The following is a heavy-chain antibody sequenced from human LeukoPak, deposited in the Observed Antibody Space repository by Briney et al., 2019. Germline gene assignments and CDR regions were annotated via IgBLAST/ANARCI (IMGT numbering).Heavy chain of an antibody. CDR1: GFTFSSYW. CDR3: VRNYYGSGSYYYY. D-gene: IGHD3-10*01. Sequence: GGSLRLSCAASGFTFSSYWMSWVRQAPGKGLEWGANIKQDGSEKYYVDSVKGRFTISRDNAKNSLYLQMNSLRAEDTAVYYCVRNYYGSGSYYYYWGQGTLVTVSS. J-gene: IGHJ4*02. V-gene: IGHV3-7*01. CDR2: IKQDGSEK.